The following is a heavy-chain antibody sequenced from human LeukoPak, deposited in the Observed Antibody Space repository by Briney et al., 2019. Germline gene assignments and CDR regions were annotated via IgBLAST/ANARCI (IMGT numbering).Heavy chain of an antibody. J-gene: IGHJ4*02. CDR1: GFTFSSYS. Sequence: PGGSLRLSCAASGFTFSSYSMNWVRQAPGKGLEWVAFIRFDGTIKYYADSVKGRFTISRDGSRNTLYLQVNSLRAEDTAIYYCAKDPRTITMVRGIGIDYWGQGTLVTVSS. CDR3: AKDPRTITMVRGIGIDY. D-gene: IGHD3-10*01. V-gene: IGHV3-30*02. CDR2: IRFDGTIK.